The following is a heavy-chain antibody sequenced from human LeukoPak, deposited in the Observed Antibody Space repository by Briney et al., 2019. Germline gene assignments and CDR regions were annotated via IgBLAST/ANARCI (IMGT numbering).Heavy chain of an antibody. CDR3: TTGAPSGGGYFDS. V-gene: IGHV3-15*01. CDR2: MKSKKDGETT. CDR1: GFTFRNVW. D-gene: IGHD2-15*01. Sequence: GGSLRLSCAASGFTFRNVWMSWVRQAPEKGLEWVGRMKSKKDGETTDYAAPVKGRFTISRDDSINTLYLQMNSLKTEDTALYYCTTGAPSGGGYFDSWGQGTLVTVSS. J-gene: IGHJ4*02.